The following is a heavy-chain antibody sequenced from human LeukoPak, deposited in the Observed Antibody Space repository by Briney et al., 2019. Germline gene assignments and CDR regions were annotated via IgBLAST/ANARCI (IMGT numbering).Heavy chain of an antibody. D-gene: IGHD6-19*01. CDR3: AKDLSSGWYGKGMDV. J-gene: IGHJ6*02. CDR1: GFTVSSNY. V-gene: IGHV3-53*01. Sequence: GGSLRLSCAASGFTVSSNYMSWVRQAPGKGLEWVSVIYSGGSTYYADSVKGRFTISRDNSKNTPYLQMNSLRAEDTAVYYCAKDLSSGWYGKGMDVWGQGTTVTVSS. CDR2: IYSGGST.